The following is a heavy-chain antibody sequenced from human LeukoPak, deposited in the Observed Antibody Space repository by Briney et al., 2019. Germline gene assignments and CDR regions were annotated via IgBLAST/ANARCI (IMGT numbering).Heavy chain of an antibody. Sequence: QSGGSLRLSCAASGFTFSHYAMHWVRQAPGKGLEYVSAISSNGGSTYYANSVKGRFTISRDNSKNTLYLQMGSLRAEDMGVYYCARDSITVSVGAFDIWGQGTMVIVSS. D-gene: IGHD2-2*01. J-gene: IGHJ3*02. CDR2: ISSNGGST. V-gene: IGHV3-64*01. CDR1: GFTFSHYA. CDR3: ARDSITVSVGAFDI.